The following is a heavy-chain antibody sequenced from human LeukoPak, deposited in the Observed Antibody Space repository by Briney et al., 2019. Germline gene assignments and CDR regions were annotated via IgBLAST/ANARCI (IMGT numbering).Heavy chain of an antibody. CDR2: ISSGAATI. CDR3: ARVGVLSSSWLLY. Sequence: GSLRLSCAASGFTFSSYEMNWVRQAPGKVLEWVSSISSGAATIYYADSVEGRFTISRDNAKNSLYLQMNSLRAADTAVYYCARVGVLSSSWLLYWGQETLVTVSS. J-gene: IGHJ4*02. V-gene: IGHV3-48*03. D-gene: IGHD6-13*01. CDR1: GFTFSSYE.